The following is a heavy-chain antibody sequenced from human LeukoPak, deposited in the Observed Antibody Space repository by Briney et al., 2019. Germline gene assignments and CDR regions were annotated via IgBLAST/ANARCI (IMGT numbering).Heavy chain of an antibody. CDR2: MNPNSGNT. Sequence: ASVKVSCKASGYTFTSYDINWVRQATGQGLEWMGWMNPNSGNTGYAQKFQGRVTITRNTSISTAYMELSSLRSDDTAVYYCAGPLIAARSEDYYYMDVWGKGTTVTVSS. CDR1: GYTFTSYD. CDR3: AGPLIAARSEDYYYMDV. D-gene: IGHD6-6*01. V-gene: IGHV1-8*03. J-gene: IGHJ6*03.